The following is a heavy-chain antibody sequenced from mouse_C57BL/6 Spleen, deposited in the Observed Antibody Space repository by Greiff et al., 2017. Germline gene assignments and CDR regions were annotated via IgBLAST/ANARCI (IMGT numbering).Heavy chain of an antibody. CDR1: GYTFTSYW. V-gene: IGHV1-53*01. D-gene: IGHD1-1*01. J-gene: IGHJ1*03. CDR3: ARDYGSSYHWYFDV. CDR2: INPSNGGT. Sequence: QVQLKQPGTELVKPGASVKLSCKASGYTFTSYWMHWVKQRPGQGLEWIGNINPSNGGTNYNEKFKSKATLTVDKSSSTAYMQLSSLTSEDSAVYYCARDYGSSYHWYFDVWGTGTTVTVSS.